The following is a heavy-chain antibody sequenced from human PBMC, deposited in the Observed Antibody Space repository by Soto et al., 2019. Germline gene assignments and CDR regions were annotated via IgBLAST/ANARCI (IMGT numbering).Heavy chain of an antibody. Sequence: SETLSLTCTVSGGSISSYYWSWIRQPPGKGLEWIGYIYYSGSTNYNPSLKSRVTISVDTSKNQFSLKLSSVTAADTAVYYCARHRPSRSSGWPNYDYWGQGTLVTVSS. D-gene: IGHD6-19*01. CDR1: GGSISSYY. CDR2: IYYSGST. CDR3: ARHRPSRSSGWPNYDY. J-gene: IGHJ4*02. V-gene: IGHV4-59*08.